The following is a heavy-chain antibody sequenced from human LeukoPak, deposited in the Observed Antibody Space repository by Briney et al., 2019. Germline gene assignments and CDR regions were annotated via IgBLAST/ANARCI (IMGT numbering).Heavy chain of an antibody. Sequence: PSETLSLTCTVSGGSISSSSYYWGWIRQPPGKGLEWIGYIYYSGSTNYNPSLKSRVTISVDTSKNQFSLKLSSVTAADTAVYYCASVGEMATPLAYYMDVWGKGTTVTVSS. CDR3: ASVGEMATPLAYYMDV. D-gene: IGHD5-24*01. J-gene: IGHJ6*03. CDR1: GGSISSSSYY. V-gene: IGHV4-61*05. CDR2: IYYSGST.